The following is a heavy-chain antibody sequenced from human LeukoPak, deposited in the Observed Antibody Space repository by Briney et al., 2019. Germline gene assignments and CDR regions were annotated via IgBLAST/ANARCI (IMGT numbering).Heavy chain of an antibody. Sequence: ASVKVSCKASGYTFTSYYMNWVRQAPGQGLEWMGWISAYNGNTNYAQKLQGRVTMTTDTSTSTAYMELRSLRSDDTAVYYCARDHLAARLSSDYGMDVGGQGTMVTVSS. CDR2: ISAYNGNT. J-gene: IGHJ6*02. D-gene: IGHD6-6*01. V-gene: IGHV1-18*04. CDR3: ARDHLAARLSSDYGMDV. CDR1: GYTFTSYY.